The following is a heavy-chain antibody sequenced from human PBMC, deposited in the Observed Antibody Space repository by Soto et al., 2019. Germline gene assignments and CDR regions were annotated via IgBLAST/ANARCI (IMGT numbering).Heavy chain of an antibody. CDR2: ISGSGGST. J-gene: IGHJ4*02. V-gene: IGHV3-23*01. Sequence: GGSLRLSCSASGFTFSSHAMSWVSQAPGKGLEWVSAISGSGGSTYYADSVKGRFTISRDNSKNTLYLQMNSLRAEDTAVYYCAKDLDVDTATPSWGQGTLVTVSS. CDR1: GFTFSSHA. D-gene: IGHD5-18*01. CDR3: AKDLDVDTATPS.